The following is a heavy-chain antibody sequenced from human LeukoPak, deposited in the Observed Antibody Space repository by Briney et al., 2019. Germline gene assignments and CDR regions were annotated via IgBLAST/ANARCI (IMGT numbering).Heavy chain of an antibody. Sequence: GGSLRLSCAASGFTFSSYGMHWVRQAPGKGLEWVVVIWYDGSNKYYADSVKGRFTISRDNSKNTLYLQMNSLRAEDTAVYYCAKDGGIVGATTKLDYWGQGTLVTVSS. V-gene: IGHV3-33*06. CDR1: GFTFSSYG. CDR2: IWYDGSNK. D-gene: IGHD1-26*01. J-gene: IGHJ4*02. CDR3: AKDGGIVGATTKLDY.